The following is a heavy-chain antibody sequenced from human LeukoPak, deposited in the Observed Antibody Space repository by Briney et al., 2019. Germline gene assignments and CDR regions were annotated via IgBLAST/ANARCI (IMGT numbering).Heavy chain of an antibody. CDR3: AKAVVVVPAAKFNWFDP. V-gene: IGHV3-23*01. D-gene: IGHD2-2*01. Sequence: PGGSLRLSCAASGFTFSSYAMSWVRQAPGKGLEWVSAISGSGGSTYYADSVKGRLTISRDNSKNTLYLQMNSLRAEDTAVYYCAKAVVVVPAAKFNWFDPWGQGTLVTVSS. CDR2: ISGSGGST. CDR1: GFTFSSYA. J-gene: IGHJ5*02.